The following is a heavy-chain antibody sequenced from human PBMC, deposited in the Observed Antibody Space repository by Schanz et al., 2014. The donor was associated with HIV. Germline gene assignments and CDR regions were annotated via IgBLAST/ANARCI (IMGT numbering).Heavy chain of an antibody. CDR1: GFTFSSYA. V-gene: IGHV3-30-3*01. Sequence: QVQLVESGGGVVQPGRSLRLSCAASGFTFSSYAMHWVRQAPGKGLEWVAVISYDGSNKNYADSVKGRFTISRDNSKSSLYLQMNSLRPEDTAVYYCARDVSHDSSGHYSDYYYGMDVWGQGTTVTVSS. J-gene: IGHJ6*02. D-gene: IGHD3-22*01. CDR3: ARDVSHDSSGHYSDYYYGMDV. CDR2: ISYDGSNK.